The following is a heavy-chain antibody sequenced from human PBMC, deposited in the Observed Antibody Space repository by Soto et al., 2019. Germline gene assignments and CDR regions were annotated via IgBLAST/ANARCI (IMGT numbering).Heavy chain of an antibody. V-gene: IGHV1-18*04. CDR2: LSAYNGNT. J-gene: IGHJ3*02. CDR3: AREKYYYDSSGYRDAFDI. CDR1: GYTFTSYG. Sequence: QVQLVQSGAEVKKPGASVKVSCKASGYTFTSYGISWVRQAPGQGLEWMGWLSAYNGNTNYAQKLQGRVTMTTDTSTSTAYMELRSLRSDDTAVYYCAREKYYYDSSGYRDAFDIWGQGTMVTVSS. D-gene: IGHD3-22*01.